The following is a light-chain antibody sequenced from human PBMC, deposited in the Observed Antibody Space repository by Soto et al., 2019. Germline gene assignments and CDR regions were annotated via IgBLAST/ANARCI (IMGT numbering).Light chain of an antibody. Sequence: QSALTQPPSASRSPGQSVTISCTGTSSDVGGYNYVSWYQQHPGKAPKLMIYEVSKRPSGVPDRFSGSKSGNTASLTVYGLQAEDEADYYCSSYAGSNNYVFGTGTKLTVL. J-gene: IGLJ1*01. CDR3: SSYAGSNNYV. CDR2: EVS. CDR1: SSDVGGYNY. V-gene: IGLV2-8*01.